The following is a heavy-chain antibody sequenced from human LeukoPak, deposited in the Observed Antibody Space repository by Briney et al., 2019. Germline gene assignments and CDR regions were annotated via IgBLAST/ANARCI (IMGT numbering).Heavy chain of an antibody. Sequence: GGSLRLSCAASGFTFNTYGMHWVRQAPGRGLEWVAVISYDGSKKYYADSLKGRFTISRDNYKNTLYLQMNSLRADDTAVFYGARTPYDFWSASYSYYFDYWGQGTLVTVSS. V-gene: IGHV3-30*03. J-gene: IGHJ4*02. CDR2: ISYDGSKK. CDR1: GFTFNTYG. D-gene: IGHD3-3*01. CDR3: ARTPYDFWSASYSYYFDY.